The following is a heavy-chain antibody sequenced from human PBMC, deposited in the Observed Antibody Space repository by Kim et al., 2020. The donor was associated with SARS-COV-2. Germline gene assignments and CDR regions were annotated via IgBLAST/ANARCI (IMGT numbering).Heavy chain of an antibody. V-gene: IGHV1-2*02. D-gene: IGHD3-16*01. CDR3: ARVFGLSASFDF. CDR2: INPNNNST. Sequence: ASVKVSCKASGYSFIGYYIHWMRQAPGQGLEWMGWINPNNNSTNYSQKFQGRVTMTRDTSVSTAYMELSSLTSDDTAVYFCARVFGLSASFDFWGRGTLVSVSS. CDR1: GYSFIGYY. J-gene: IGHJ4*01.